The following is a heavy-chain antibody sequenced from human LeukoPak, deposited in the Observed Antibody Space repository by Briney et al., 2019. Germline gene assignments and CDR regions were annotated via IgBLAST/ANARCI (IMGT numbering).Heavy chain of an antibody. V-gene: IGHV3-53*01. D-gene: IGHD6-6*01. CDR2: IYSGGNT. CDR1: GFTVSSYF. J-gene: IGHJ4*02. CDR3: ATFEYSSSSFDY. Sequence: GGSLRLSCAVSGFTVSSYFISWVRQAPGKGLEWVSSIYSGGNTYYADSVKGRFTISRDNSKNTLYLQMNSLRAEDTAVYYCATFEYSSSSFDYWGQGTLVTVSS.